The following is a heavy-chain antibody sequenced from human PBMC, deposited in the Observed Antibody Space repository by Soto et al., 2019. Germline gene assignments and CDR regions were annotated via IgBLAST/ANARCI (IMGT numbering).Heavy chain of an antibody. CDR2: IDTSGSST. Sequence: GESLKIACEASGFIFTNFWMHWVRQVPGKGLVWVSRIDTSGSSTSYADSVKGRFTISRDNAKNTVSLQMNSLRAEDTGVYYCAKDSWYFDLWSQGSLVTVSS. J-gene: IGHJ4*02. D-gene: IGHD6-13*01. CDR1: GFIFTNFW. V-gene: IGHV3-74*01. CDR3: AKDSWYFDL.